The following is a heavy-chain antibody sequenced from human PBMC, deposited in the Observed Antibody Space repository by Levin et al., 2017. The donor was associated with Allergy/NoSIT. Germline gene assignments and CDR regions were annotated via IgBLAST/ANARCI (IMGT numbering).Heavy chain of an antibody. CDR2: IKSKTDGGTT. Sequence: GGSLRLSCAASGFTFSNAWMNWVRQAPGKGLEWVGRIKSKTDGGTTDYAAPVKGRFTISRDDSKNTLFLQMNSLKTEDTAVYYCTTVLLRVDLFWSGYEGYYGMDVWGQGTTVTVSS. CDR3: TTVLLRVDLFWSGYEGYYGMDV. V-gene: IGHV3-15*07. CDR1: GFTFSNAW. D-gene: IGHD3-3*01. J-gene: IGHJ6*02.